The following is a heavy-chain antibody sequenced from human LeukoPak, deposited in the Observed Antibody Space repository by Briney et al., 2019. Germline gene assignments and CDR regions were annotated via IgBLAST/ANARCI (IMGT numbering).Heavy chain of an antibody. CDR3: AKDGGYCSGGSCYSNFDY. Sequence: GGSLTLSCAASGFTFSSYAMSWVRQAPGKGLECIAGFSGSGGSTYYADSVKGRFTISRDNSKNTLYLQMSSLRAEDTAVYYCAKDGGYCSGGSCYSNFDYWGQGTLVTVSS. J-gene: IGHJ4*02. CDR1: GFTFSSYA. V-gene: IGHV3-23*01. D-gene: IGHD2-15*01. CDR2: FSGSGGST.